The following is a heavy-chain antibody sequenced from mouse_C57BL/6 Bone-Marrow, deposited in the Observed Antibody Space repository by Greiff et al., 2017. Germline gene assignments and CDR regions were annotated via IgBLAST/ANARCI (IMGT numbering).Heavy chain of an antibody. V-gene: IGHV1-4*01. J-gene: IGHJ2*01. Sequence: VQLQESGAELARPGASVKMSCKASGYTFTSYTMHWVKQRPGQGLEWIGYINPSSGYTKYNQKFKGKATLTADKSSSTAYMQLSSLTSEDSAVYYCAQRGYFDYWGQGTTLTVSS. CDR3: AQRGYFDY. CDR1: GYTFTSYT. CDR2: INPSSGYT.